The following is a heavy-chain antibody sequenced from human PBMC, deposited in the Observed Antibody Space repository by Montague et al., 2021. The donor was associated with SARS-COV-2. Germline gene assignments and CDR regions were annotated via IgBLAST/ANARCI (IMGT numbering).Heavy chain of an antibody. D-gene: IGHD1-26*01. CDR1: GASISSSSYY. CDR2: IHYSGST. CDR3: ARLWDTVYYYYGMDV. Sequence: SETLSLTCAVSGASISSSSYYWGWIRQPPGKGLEWIVSIHYSGSTYYNPSLKRPVSISVDTYQNQFSLTLSSVTAADTAVYYCARLWDTVYYYYGMDVWGQGTTVTVSS. J-gene: IGHJ6*02. V-gene: IGHV4-39*01.